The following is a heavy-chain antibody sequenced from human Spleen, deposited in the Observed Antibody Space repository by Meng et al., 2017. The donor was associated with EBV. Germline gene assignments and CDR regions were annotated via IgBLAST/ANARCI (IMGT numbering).Heavy chain of an antibody. D-gene: IGHD3-9*01. CDR2: TYYRSKWYS. Sequence: QVQLHADGQHMVNPPQTLSHICAVSGESVSTDSAAWNWIRQSPSRGLEWLGRTYYRSKWYSNYAVSVKSRITINADKSKNQFSLQIKSVTSEDTAVYFCARDRGWPLVEWFDHWGQGTLVTVSS. CDR3: ARDRGWPLVEWFDH. CDR1: GESVSTDSAA. J-gene: IGHJ5*02. V-gene: IGHV6-1*01.